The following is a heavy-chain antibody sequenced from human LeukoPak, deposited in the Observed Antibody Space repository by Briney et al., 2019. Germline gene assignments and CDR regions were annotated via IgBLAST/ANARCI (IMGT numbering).Heavy chain of an antibody. Sequence: GVSLRLSCAASGFPFSSYAMHWVRQAPGKGLEYVSAISDSGGSTYYADSVKGRFTISRDNSKNTAYLQMSSLRAEDTAVYFCVRGYSFGPCGMDVWGQGTTVTVP. CDR2: ISDSGGST. J-gene: IGHJ6*02. CDR3: VRGYSFGPCGMDV. V-gene: IGHV3-64D*09. CDR1: GFPFSSYA. D-gene: IGHD2-15*01.